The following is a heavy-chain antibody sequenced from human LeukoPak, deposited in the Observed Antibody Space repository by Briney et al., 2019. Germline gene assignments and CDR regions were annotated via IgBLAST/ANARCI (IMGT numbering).Heavy chain of an antibody. V-gene: IGHV4-39*07. CDR2: VYYTGAS. CDR3: ARVGYYPSLIAAAGTSPDY. Sequence: SETLSLTCTVSGGSISSSSYYWGWIRQPPGKGLEWIGSVYYTGASYYNPSLKSRVTISIDTSKKHFSLKLTSVTAADTAVYYRARVGYYPSLIAAAGTSPDYWGQGTLVTVSS. J-gene: IGHJ4*02. D-gene: IGHD6-13*01. CDR1: GGSISSSSYY.